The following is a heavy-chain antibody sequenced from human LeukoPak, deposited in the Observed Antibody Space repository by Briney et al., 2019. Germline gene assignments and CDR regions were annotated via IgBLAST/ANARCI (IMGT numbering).Heavy chain of an antibody. J-gene: IGHJ4*02. CDR3: AKDPGSWYFGEFDC. CDR2: TSGSGGST. V-gene: IGHV3-23*01. CDR1: GGSISSSN. Sequence: PSETLSLTCAVSGGSISSSNWWSWVRQAPGKGLEWVSATSGSGGSTYYVDSVKGRFTISRDNSKNTLYLQMKSLRAEDTAVYYCAKDPGSWYFGEFDCWGQGTLVTVSS. D-gene: IGHD6-13*01.